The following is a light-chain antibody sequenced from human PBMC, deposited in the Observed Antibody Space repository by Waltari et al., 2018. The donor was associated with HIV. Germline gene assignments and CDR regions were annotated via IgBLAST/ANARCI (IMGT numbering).Light chain of an antibody. CDR3: TTWDSSVTAWV. J-gene: IGLJ3*02. V-gene: IGLV1-47*02. Sequence: QSVLTQPPSASGTPGQRVTISCSGSSSNIGSDFVYWYQQLPGTAPKLLIYSNDRRPSGVPDRCSGSKSGTSASLAISELRSEDEADYYCTTWDSSVTAWVFGGGTKLTVL. CDR2: SND. CDR1: SSNIGSDF.